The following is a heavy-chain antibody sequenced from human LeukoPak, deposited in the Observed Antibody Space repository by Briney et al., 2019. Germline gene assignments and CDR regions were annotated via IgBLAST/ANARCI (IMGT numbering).Heavy chain of an antibody. CDR1: GFTFSSYW. Sequence: GGSLRLSCAASGFTFSSYWMHWVRQAPGKGLEWVSAISGSGGSTYYADSVKGRFTISRDNSKNTLYLQMNSLRAEDTAVYYCAKVHSSGWPSSFDYWGQGTLVTVSS. J-gene: IGHJ4*02. D-gene: IGHD6-19*01. CDR2: ISGSGGST. V-gene: IGHV3-23*01. CDR3: AKVHSSGWPSSFDY.